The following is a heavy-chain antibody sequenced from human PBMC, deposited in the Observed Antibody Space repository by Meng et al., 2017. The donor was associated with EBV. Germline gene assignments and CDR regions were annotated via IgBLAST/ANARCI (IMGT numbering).Heavy chain of an antibody. D-gene: IGHD3-10*01. CDR3: ARDGGYYYGSGSYYFDY. J-gene: IGHJ4*02. CDR1: GYTFTSYA. CDR2: INAGNGNT. V-gene: IGHV1-3*01. Sequence: QVQRVQSGAEVKKPGASVKVSCKASGYTFTSYAMHWVRQAPGQRLEWMGWINAGNGNTKYSQKFQGRVTITRDTSASTAYMELSSLRSEDTAVYYCARDGGYYYGSGSYYFDYWGQGTLVTVSS.